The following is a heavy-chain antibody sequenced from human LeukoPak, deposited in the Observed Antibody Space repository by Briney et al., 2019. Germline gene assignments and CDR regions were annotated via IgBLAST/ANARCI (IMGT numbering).Heavy chain of an antibody. Sequence: GGSLRLSCIVSGVAIGGSWMSWVRQSPGKGLEWVANVNPGGSIQNYVDSVKGRFTISRDNAKNSLYLQMNNLRVEDTAVYYCASTFPYCSEDYCAVGGQGTLVTVSS. CDR3: ASTFPYCSEDYCAV. V-gene: IGHV3-7*01. D-gene: IGHD2-15*01. J-gene: IGHJ1*01. CDR1: GVAIGGSW. CDR2: VNPGGSIQ.